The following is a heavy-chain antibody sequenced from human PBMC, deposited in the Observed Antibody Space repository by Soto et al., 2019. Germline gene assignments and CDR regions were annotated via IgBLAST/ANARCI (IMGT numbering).Heavy chain of an antibody. J-gene: IGHJ4*02. CDR3: ATRITFFVVVIAGIDY. Sequence: ASVKVSCKASGCTFSSYAISWVRQAPGQGLEWMGWINTYNGNTNHADRKSVGEGKSVDLGGRRTIKKKNSRRTEDTAVYYCATRITFFVVVIAGIDYWGQVTLVTVSS. D-gene: IGHD3-3*01. CDR2: INTYNGNT. CDR1: GCTFSSYA. V-gene: IGHV1-18*01.